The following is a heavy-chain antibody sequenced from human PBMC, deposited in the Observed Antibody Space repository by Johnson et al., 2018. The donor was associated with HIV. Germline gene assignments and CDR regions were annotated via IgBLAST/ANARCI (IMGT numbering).Heavy chain of an antibody. J-gene: IGHJ3*02. D-gene: IGHD6-6*01. Sequence: VQLVESGGGLVQPGGSLRLSCAVSGFTFRSYWMTWVRQAPGKGLEWVTNIKQDGSEKYYVDSVKGRFTISRYNAKNSLYLQMNSLRAEDTAVYYCAKESYRSSLWAFDIWGQGTMVTVSS. V-gene: IGHV3-7*01. CDR1: GFTFRSYW. CDR2: IKQDGSEK. CDR3: AKESYRSSLWAFDI.